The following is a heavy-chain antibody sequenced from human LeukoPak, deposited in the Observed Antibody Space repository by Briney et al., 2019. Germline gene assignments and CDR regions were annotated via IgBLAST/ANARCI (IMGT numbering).Heavy chain of an antibody. CDR2: INAGNVNT. J-gene: IGHJ4*02. D-gene: IGHD3-10*01. CDR3: ARGVRGVISY. CDR1: GYTFRSYA. V-gene: IGHV1-3*03. Sequence: GASVKVSCKASGYTFRSYAMHWVRQAPGQRLEWMGWINAGNVNTKYSQEFQGRVTITRDTSASTAYMELSSLRSEDTAVYYCARGVRGVISYWGQGTLVTVSS.